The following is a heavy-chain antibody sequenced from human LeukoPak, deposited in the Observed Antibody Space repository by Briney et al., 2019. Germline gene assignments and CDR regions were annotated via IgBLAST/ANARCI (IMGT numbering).Heavy chain of an antibody. Sequence: GSLRLSCAASGFTFNNAWMTWVRQAPGKGLEWIGSAYYSGSTNYNPSLKSRVTISVDTSKNQFSLNLSSVTAADTAVYYCARSERYNSGWYFYFDYWGQGTLVTVSS. V-gene: IGHV4-59*01. CDR2: AYYSGST. D-gene: IGHD6-19*01. CDR1: GFTFNNAW. J-gene: IGHJ4*02. CDR3: ARSERYNSGWYFYFDY.